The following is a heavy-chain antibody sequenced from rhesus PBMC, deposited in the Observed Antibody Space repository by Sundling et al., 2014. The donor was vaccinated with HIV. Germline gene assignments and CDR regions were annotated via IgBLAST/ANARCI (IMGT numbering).Heavy chain of an antibody. CDR2: IYWNDRK. CDR3: RLTGGGYFDF. CDR1: GLSISTIATG. V-gene: IGHV2-95*01. J-gene: IGHJ4*01. D-gene: IGHD6-37*01. Sequence: QVTLKESGPALVKPTQTLTLTCTFSGLSISTIATGVAWIRQPPGKALDWLATIYWNDRKYYTTSLKSRLTISKDTSKNQVVLTMTHMDPVDTATYCTRLTGGGYFDFWGQGVQVTVSS.